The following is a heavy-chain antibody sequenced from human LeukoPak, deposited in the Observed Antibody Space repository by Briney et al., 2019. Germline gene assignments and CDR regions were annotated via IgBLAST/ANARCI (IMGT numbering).Heavy chain of an antibody. J-gene: IGHJ4*02. CDR1: GGSVSNKY. Sequence: PSETLSLTCTVSGGSVSNKYWSWIRQPPGKGLEWIGYIYYSGSTNYNPSLKSRVTISVDTSKNQFSLKLSSVTAADTAVYYCARGKRQQLALDYWGQGTLVTVSS. CDR3: ARGKRQQLALDY. D-gene: IGHD6-13*01. V-gene: IGHV4-59*02. CDR2: IYYSGST.